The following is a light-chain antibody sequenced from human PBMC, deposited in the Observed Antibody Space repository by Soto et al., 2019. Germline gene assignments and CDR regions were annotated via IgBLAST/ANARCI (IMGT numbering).Light chain of an antibody. CDR1: KSVSSSY. J-gene: IGKJ1*01. Sequence: EIVLAQSPGTLSLSPGESATLSCRASKSVSSSYLAWYQQKAGQAPRLLIYGASRRATGIPDRFSGSGSGTDLTLTISRLEPEDFALYYCHQYVSSPWAFGQGTKVEI. V-gene: IGKV3-20*01. CDR3: HQYVSSPWA. CDR2: GAS.